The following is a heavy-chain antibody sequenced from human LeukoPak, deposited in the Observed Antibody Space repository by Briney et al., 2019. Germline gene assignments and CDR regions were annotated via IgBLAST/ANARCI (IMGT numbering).Heavy chain of an antibody. CDR1: GFTFSAYA. CDR3: AKAKWELFYFDY. D-gene: IGHD1-26*01. J-gene: IGHJ4*02. Sequence: GGSLRLSCAASGFTFSAYAMSWVRQAPGKGLEWVSTISGSAVDTFYTDSVKGRFTISRDNSKNTLYLQMNSLRAEDTAVYYCAKAKWELFYFDYWGQGTLVTVSS. CDR2: ISGSAVDT. V-gene: IGHV3-23*01.